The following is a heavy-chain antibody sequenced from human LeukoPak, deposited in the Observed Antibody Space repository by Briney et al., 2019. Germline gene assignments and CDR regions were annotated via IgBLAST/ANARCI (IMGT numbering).Heavy chain of an antibody. D-gene: IGHD2-21*01. CDR2: IYYSGST. V-gene: IGHV4-59*01. Sequence: PSETLSLTCTVSGGSISSYYRSWIRRPPGKGLECIGYIYYSGSTNYNPSLKSRVTISVDTSKNQFSLKLSSVTAAATAVYYCARRKGGDCFDYWGQGTLVSVSS. J-gene: IGHJ4*02. CDR1: GGSISSYY. CDR3: ARRKGGDCFDY.